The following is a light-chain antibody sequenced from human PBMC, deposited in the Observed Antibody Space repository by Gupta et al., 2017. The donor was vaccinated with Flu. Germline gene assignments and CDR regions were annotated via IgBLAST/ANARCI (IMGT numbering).Light chain of an antibody. Sequence: DIQMTKSPSSLSASVGDRVTITCRASQSISNYLNWYQQKPGKAPKLLIYAASSLQSGVPSRFSGSGSGTDFTPTISSLQPEDFSTYYCQQSYSTPRTFGQGTKVEIK. CDR2: AAS. V-gene: IGKV1-39*01. J-gene: IGKJ1*01. CDR3: QQSYSTPRT. CDR1: QSISNY.